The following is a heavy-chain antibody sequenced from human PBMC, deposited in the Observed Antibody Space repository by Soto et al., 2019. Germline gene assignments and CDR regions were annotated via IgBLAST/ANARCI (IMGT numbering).Heavy chain of an antibody. V-gene: IGHV3-48*03. D-gene: IGHD3-10*01. CDR1: GLTFSRYE. CDR3: ATGSGGGGAFDF. Sequence: EVKLMESGGGLVQPGGSLRLSCAASGLTFSRYEMNWVRRAPGKGLEWIAYIHGSATTMFYADSVKGRFTISRDNAKNFLYPELNSLSAEDPAVDYCATGSGGGGAFDFWGQGTMVTVSS. CDR2: IHGSATTM. J-gene: IGHJ3*01.